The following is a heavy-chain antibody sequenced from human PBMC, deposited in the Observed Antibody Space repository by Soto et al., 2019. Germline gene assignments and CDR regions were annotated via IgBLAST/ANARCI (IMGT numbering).Heavy chain of an antibody. CDR3: AHRRLNLFIGYCSGGSCYGRGGFDP. CDR1: GFSLSTSGVG. J-gene: IGHJ5*02. D-gene: IGHD2-15*01. Sequence: QSGPTLVNPTQTLTLTCTFSGFSLSTSGVGVGWIRQPPGKALEWLALIYWNDDKRYSPSLKSRLTITKDTSKNQVVLTMTNMDPVDTATYYCAHRRLNLFIGYCSGGSCYGRGGFDPWGQGTLVTVS. V-gene: IGHV2-5*01. CDR2: IYWNDDK.